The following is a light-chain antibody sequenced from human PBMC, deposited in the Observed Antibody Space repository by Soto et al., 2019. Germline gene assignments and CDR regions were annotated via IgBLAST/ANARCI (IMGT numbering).Light chain of an antibody. J-gene: IGKJ2*01. V-gene: IGKV3-20*01. CDR2: EAS. Sequence: EIVLTQSPGTLSLSPGDRATLSCRASQSVTSSYFAWFQQKPGQAPRLLIYEASSRATGIPDRFSGSGSGTDFTLTISRLESEDFAVYSCHQDGSSRHTCGQGTKLEIK. CDR3: HQDGSSRHT. CDR1: QSVTSSY.